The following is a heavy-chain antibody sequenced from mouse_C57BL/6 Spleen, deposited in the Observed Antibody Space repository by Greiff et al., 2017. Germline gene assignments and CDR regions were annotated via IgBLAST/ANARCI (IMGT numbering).Heavy chain of an antibody. CDR3: ARDNDYWFAY. V-gene: IGHV5-6*01. CDR2: ISSGGSYT. J-gene: IGHJ3*01. D-gene: IGHD2-4*01. CDR1: GFTFSSYG. Sequence: EVQGVESGGDLVKPGGSLKLSCAASGFTFSSYGMSWVRQTPDKRLEWVATISSGGSYTYYPDSVKGLFTISRDNAKNTLYLQMSSLKSEDTAMYYCARDNDYWFAYWGQGTLVTVSA.